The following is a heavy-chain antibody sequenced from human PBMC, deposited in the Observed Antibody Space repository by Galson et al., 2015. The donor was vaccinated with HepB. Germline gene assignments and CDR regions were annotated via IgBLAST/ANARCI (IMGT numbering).Heavy chain of an antibody. V-gene: IGHV1-18*01. CDR1: GYTLTRYS. J-gene: IGHJ4*02. Sequence: SVKVSCKASGYTLTRYSISWVRQAPGQGLEWMGWIIPYNGYTSYAQNLQGRVTVTTDTSTSTAYMELRSLRSDDTAVYYCARGGMATFGGSTLDYWGQGTLVTVSS. CDR2: IIPYNGYT. CDR3: ARGGMATFGGSTLDY. D-gene: IGHD5-24*01.